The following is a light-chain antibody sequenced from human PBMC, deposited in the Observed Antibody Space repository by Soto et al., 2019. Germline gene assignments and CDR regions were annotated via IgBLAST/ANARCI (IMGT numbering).Light chain of an antibody. CDR2: DVS. CDR3: QQYNNWPFS. CDR1: QGVTTN. J-gene: IGKJ5*01. V-gene: IGKV3-15*01. Sequence: EIVMTQSPATLSVSPGERATLSCRAGQGVTTNFAWYQQKSGQSPRLLIYDVSIRATGVPARFSGTGSETDFTLTISGLQSEDSAVYFCQQYNNWPFSFGQGTRVEIQ.